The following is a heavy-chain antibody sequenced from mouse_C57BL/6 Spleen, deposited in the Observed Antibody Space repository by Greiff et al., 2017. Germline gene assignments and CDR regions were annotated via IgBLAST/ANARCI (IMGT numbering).Heavy chain of an antibody. D-gene: IGHD1-1*01. J-gene: IGHJ1*03. CDR2: ISSGSSTI. CDR1: GFTFSDYG. V-gene: IGHV5-17*01. CDR3: TRPSYGSSYWYFDV. Sequence: DVHLVESGGGLVKPGGSLKLSCAASGFTFSDYGMHWVRQAPEKGLEWVAYISSGSSTIYYADTVKGRFTISRDNAKNTLFLQMTSLRSKDTAMYYCTRPSYGSSYWYFDVWGTGTTVTVSS.